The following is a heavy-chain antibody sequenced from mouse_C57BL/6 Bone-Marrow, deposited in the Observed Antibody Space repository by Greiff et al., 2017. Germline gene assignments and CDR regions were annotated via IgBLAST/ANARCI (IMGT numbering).Heavy chain of an antibody. J-gene: IGHJ2*01. V-gene: IGHV1-55*01. Sequence: QVQLQQPGAELVKPGASVKMSCKASGYTFTSYWITWVKQRPGQGLEWIGDIYPGSGSTNYNEKFKSKATLTVDTSSSTAYMQLSSLTSEDSAVYYFYMKICNTTGVATDYWGQGTTLTVSS. CDR2: IYPGSGST. CDR3: YMKICNTTGVATDY. CDR1: GYTFTSYW. D-gene: IGHD1-1*01.